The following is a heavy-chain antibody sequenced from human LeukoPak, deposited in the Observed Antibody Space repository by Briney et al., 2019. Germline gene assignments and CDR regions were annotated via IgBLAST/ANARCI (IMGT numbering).Heavy chain of an antibody. V-gene: IGHV4-59*08. Sequence: SETLSLTCTVSGGSISSYYWSWIRQPPGKGLEWIGYIYYSGSTNYNPSLKSRVTISVDTSKNQFSLRLSSVTAADTAVYYCARQRAGPLHYFDYWGQGTLVTVSS. D-gene: IGHD1-26*01. CDR1: GGSISSYY. CDR3: ARQRAGPLHYFDY. CDR2: IYYSGST. J-gene: IGHJ4*02.